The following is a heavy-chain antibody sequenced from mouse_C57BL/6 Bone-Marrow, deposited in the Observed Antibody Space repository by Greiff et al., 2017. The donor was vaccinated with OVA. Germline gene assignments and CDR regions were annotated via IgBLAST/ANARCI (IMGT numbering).Heavy chain of an antibody. CDR3: ARSPYYYGSSSKYFDV. Sequence: QVQLQQPGAELVKPGASVKLSCKASGYTFTSSWMNWVKQRPGKGLEWIGRIYPGDGDTNYNGKFKGKATLTADKSSSTAYMQLSSLTSEDSAVYFCARSPYYYGSSSKYFDVWGTGTTVTVSS. D-gene: IGHD1-1*01. J-gene: IGHJ1*03. CDR2: IYPGDGDT. CDR1: GYTFTSSW. V-gene: IGHV1-82*01.